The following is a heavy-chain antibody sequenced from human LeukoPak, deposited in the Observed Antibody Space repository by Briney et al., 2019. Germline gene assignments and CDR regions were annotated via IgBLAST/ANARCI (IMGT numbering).Heavy chain of an antibody. Sequence: GGSLRLSCAASGFSFSSYWMNWVRQAPGKGLEWVANIKPDGSDKCYVDSVKGRFTISRDNAKNSLYLQMNSLRAEDTAVYYCTAGALGYWGRGTLINVSS. CDR3: TAGALGY. J-gene: IGHJ4*02. D-gene: IGHD3-16*01. V-gene: IGHV3-7*01. CDR2: IKPDGSDK. CDR1: GFSFSSYW.